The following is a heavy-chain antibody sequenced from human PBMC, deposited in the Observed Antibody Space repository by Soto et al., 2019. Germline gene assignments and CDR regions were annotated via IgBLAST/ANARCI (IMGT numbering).Heavy chain of an antibody. J-gene: IGHJ6*02. CDR1: GFTFSSYG. V-gene: IGHV3-30*18. CDR2: ISYDGSNK. CDR3: AKDRRGPYYYYYYYGMDV. Sequence: PGGSLRLSCAASGFTFSSYGMHWVRQAPGKGLEWVAVISYDGSNKYYADSVKGRFTISRDNSKNTLYLQMNSLRAEDTAVYYCAKDRRGPYYYYYYYGMDVWGQGTTVTVSS. D-gene: IGHD3-10*01.